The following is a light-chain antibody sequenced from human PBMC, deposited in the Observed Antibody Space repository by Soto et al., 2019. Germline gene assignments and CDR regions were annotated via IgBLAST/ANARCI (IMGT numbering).Light chain of an antibody. CDR1: SSNIGSHT. J-gene: IGLJ2*01. CDR2: SNT. Sequence: QSVLTQTPSASGTPGQRVTISCSGSSSNIGSHTVNWYQQLPGTAPRLLIYSNTQLPSGVPDRFSGSKSGSSASLAISGLQSEYEADYYCAAWDDSLNGVVFGGGTKLTVL. CDR3: AAWDDSLNGVV. V-gene: IGLV1-44*01.